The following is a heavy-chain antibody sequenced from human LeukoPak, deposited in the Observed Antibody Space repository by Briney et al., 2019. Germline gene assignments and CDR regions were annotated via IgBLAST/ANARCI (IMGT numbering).Heavy chain of an antibody. V-gene: IGHV1-2*02. J-gene: IGHJ5*02. D-gene: IGHD2-2*01. Sequence: ASVKVSCKASGYTFTGYYMHWVRQAPGQGLEWMGWINPNSGGTNYAQKFQGRVTMTRDTSISTAYMELSRLRSGDTAVYYCARASLSEDCSSTSCYFMGYNWFDPWGQGTLVTVSS. CDR1: GYTFTGYY. CDR2: INPNSGGT. CDR3: ARASLSEDCSSTSCYFMGYNWFDP.